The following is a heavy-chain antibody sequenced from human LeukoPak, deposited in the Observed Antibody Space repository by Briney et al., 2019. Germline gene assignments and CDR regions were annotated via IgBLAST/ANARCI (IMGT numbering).Heavy chain of an antibody. CDR3: AKDLDSSSSPVYYYYYYYMDV. V-gene: IGHV3-66*01. D-gene: IGHD6-6*01. J-gene: IGHJ6*03. CDR1: EFSVGSNY. Sequence: PGGSLRLSCAASEFSVGSNYMTWVRQAPGKGLEWVSLIYSGGSTYYADSVKGRFTISRDNSKNTLYLQMNSLRAEDTAVYYCAKDLDSSSSPVYYYYYYYMDVWGKGTTVTVSS. CDR2: IYSGGST.